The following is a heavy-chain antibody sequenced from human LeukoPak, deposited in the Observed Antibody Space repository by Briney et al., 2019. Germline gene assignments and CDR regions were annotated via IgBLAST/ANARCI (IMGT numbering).Heavy chain of an antibody. J-gene: IGHJ3*01. CDR3: ARGFALDS. CDR2: TDYRSKVYY. V-gene: IGHV6-1*01. CDR1: GDTVSSNSAA. Sequence: SQTLSLTCDISGDTVSSNSAAWNWIRQSPSRCLEWLGRTDYRSKVYYDYAVSVKSRITISPDTSKNKSSLQLNSVTADDTAVYYCARGFALDSWGQGTLVTVSS.